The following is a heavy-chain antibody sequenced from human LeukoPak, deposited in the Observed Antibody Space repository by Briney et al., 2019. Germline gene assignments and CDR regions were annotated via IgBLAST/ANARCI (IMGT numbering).Heavy chain of an antibody. CDR3: ARDPGGSSWYFLIDY. Sequence: GGSLRLPCAASGFTFSNYWMHWVRQVPGKGLLWVSRINSDGSSTTYADSVKGRFTISRDNSKKTLYLQMNNVRTEDTAVYYCARDPGGSSWYFLIDYWGQGSLVTVSS. J-gene: IGHJ4*02. CDR2: INSDGSST. D-gene: IGHD6-13*01. V-gene: IGHV3-74*01. CDR1: GFTFSNYW.